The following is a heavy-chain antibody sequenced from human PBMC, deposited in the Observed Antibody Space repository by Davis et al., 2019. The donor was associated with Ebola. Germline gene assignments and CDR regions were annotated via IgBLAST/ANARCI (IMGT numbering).Heavy chain of an antibody. CDR2: IYYSGST. CDR1: GGSISSYY. J-gene: IGHJ6*02. V-gene: IGHV4-59*01. CDR3: ARVLPEDDYYNGMDV. D-gene: IGHD2-15*01. Sequence: MPSETLSLTCTVSGGSISSYYWSWIRQPPGKGLEWIGYIYYSGSTNYNPSLKSRVTISVDTSKNQFSLKLSSVTAADTAVYYCARVLPEDDYYNGMDVWGQGTTVTVSS.